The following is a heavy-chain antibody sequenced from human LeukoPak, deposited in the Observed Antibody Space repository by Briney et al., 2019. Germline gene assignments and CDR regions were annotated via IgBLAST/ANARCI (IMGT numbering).Heavy chain of an antibody. CDR1: GFTFSSYW. Sequence: GGSLRLSCAASGFTFSSYWMNWARQAPGKGLEWVASINHNGNVNYYVDSVKGRFTISRDNAKNSLYLQMSNLRAEDTAVYYCARARYSYVPFDYWGQGTLVTVSS. CDR2: INHNGNVN. V-gene: IGHV3-7*03. CDR3: ARARYSYVPFDY. D-gene: IGHD5-18*01. J-gene: IGHJ4*02.